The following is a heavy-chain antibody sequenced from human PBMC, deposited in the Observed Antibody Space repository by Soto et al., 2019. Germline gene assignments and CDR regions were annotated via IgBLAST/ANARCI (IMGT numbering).Heavy chain of an antibody. CDR1: GGTLNSYT. CDR2: IITILNTP. CDR3: ATGGDCRGGSCYLKFDY. V-gene: IGHV1-69*08. J-gene: IGHJ4*02. D-gene: IGHD2-15*01. Sequence: QVQLLQSGAEVKRPGSSMKVSCKASGGTLNSYTISWVRQAPGQGPEWMGRIITILNTPEYAQKFQDRVTITADTSTNTAYMELRTLESEDTAIYYCATGGDCRGGSCYLKFDYWGQGTLVTVSS.